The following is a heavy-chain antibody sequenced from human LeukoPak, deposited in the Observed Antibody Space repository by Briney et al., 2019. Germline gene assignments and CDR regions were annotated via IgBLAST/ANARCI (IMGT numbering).Heavy chain of an antibody. CDR2: IYTSGST. CDR1: GGTTSIYY. V-gene: IGHV4-4*07. D-gene: IGHD1-26*01. J-gene: IGHJ4*02. Sequence: PSETLSLTCTVSGGTTSIYYWIWIRQIAGKGLEWIGRIYTSGSTNYNPSLKSRVTMSVDTSKNQFSLKLSSVTAADTAVYYCARDLPSVGAEFDYWGQGTLVTVSS. CDR3: ARDLPSVGAEFDY.